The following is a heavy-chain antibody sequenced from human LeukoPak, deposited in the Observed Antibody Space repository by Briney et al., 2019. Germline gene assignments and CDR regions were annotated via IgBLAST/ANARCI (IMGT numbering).Heavy chain of an antibody. CDR3: AKVLGYGDSSYWYFDL. Sequence: PGGSLRLSCAASGFTFTSYAMSWVRQAPGKGLEWVSAIRGSGGSTTYADSVRGRFTISRDNPKNTLYLQMNSLRAEDTAVYYCAKVLGYGDSSYWYFDLWGRGTLVTVSS. J-gene: IGHJ2*01. V-gene: IGHV3-23*01. D-gene: IGHD3-22*01. CDR1: GFTFTSYA. CDR2: IRGSGGST.